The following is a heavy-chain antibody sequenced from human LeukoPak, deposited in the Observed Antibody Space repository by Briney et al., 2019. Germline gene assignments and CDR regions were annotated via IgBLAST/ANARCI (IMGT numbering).Heavy chain of an antibody. CDR2: INHSGST. J-gene: IGHJ4*02. V-gene: IGHV4-34*01. CDR1: GGSFSGYY. D-gene: IGHD6-6*01. CDR3: ARLSETLNLFSTSSGFDY. Sequence: SEALSLTCAVYGGSFSGYYWSWIRQPPGKGLEWIGEINHSGSTNYNPSLKSRVTISVDTSKNHLSLRLSSVTAADTAVYYCARLSETLNLFSTSSGFDYWGQGTLVTVSS.